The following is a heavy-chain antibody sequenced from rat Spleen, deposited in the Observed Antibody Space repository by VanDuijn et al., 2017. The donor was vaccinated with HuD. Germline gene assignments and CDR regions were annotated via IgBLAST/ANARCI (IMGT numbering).Heavy chain of an antibody. CDR2: IQSGGNT. J-gene: IGHJ2*01. CDR3: ARSSPHYFDY. D-gene: IGHD3-8*01. V-gene: IGHV2-19*01. Sequence: IQSGGNTDYNPALKSRLSISRDTSKSQLFLEMNSLQTEDTAIYFCARSSPHYFDYWGQGVMVTVSS.